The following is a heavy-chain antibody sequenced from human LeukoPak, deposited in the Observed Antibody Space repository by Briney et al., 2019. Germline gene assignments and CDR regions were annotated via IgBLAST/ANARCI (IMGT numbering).Heavy chain of an antibody. V-gene: IGHV3-7*01. Sequence: GGSLRLSCAASGFTFSNYWMTWVRQAPGKGLEWVANIKQDGSEKYYVDSLKGRFTISRDNSKNTLYLQVNSLRAEDTAVYYCARDGSFWRGYPYYFDYWGQGTLVTASS. J-gene: IGHJ4*02. CDR1: GFTFSNYW. D-gene: IGHD3-3*01. CDR2: IKQDGSEK. CDR3: ARDGSFWRGYPYYFDY.